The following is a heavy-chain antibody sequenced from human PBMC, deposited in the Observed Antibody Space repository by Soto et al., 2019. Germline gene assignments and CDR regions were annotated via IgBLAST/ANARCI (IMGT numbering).Heavy chain of an antibody. V-gene: IGHV3-23*01. CDR1: GFTFSSYA. D-gene: IGHD3-16*02. J-gene: IGHJ4*02. Sequence: PGGSLRLSCAASGFTFSSYAMSWVRQAPGKGLEWVSAISGGGGSTYYADSVKGRFTISRDNSKNTLYLQMNSLRAEDTAVYYCATTRRWSYRPGCFDYWGQGTLVTFSS. CDR3: ATTRRWSYRPGCFDY. CDR2: ISGGGGST.